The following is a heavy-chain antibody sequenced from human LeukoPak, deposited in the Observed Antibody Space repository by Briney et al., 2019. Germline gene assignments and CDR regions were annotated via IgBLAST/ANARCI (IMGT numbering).Heavy chain of an antibody. D-gene: IGHD2-8*01. J-gene: IGHJ4*02. Sequence: GGSLRLSCTASGFTFSRFWMSWVRQGPGKGLEWVANIKEDGSETYYVDSVKGRFTISRDNAKNSLYLQVNSLRAEDTAVYYCAKRGCDTNGCPYYFDYWGQGTLVTVSS. CDR3: AKRGCDTNGCPYYFDY. CDR2: IKEDGSET. V-gene: IGHV3-7*05. CDR1: GFTFSRFW.